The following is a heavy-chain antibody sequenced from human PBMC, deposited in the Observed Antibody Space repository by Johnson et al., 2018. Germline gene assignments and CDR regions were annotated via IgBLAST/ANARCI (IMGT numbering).Heavy chain of an antibody. V-gene: IGHV4-59*01. J-gene: IGHJ6*03. CDR3: ARGTFGHPGSRNYYYYYYMDV. D-gene: IGHD2/OR15-2a*01. CDR2: IYYSGST. Sequence: QVQLVESGPGLVKPSETLSLTCTVSGGSISNYYWSWIRQPPGKGLEWIGYIYYSGSTKYNPSLKSRVTISVDTSKNQFSLKLSSVTAKDTAVYYFARGTFGHPGSRNYYYYYYMDVWGKGATVTVSS. CDR1: GGSISNYY.